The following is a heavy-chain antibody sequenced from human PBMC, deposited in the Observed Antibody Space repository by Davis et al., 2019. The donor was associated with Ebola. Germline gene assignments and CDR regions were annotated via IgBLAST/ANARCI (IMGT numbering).Heavy chain of an antibody. D-gene: IGHD3-10*01. CDR1: GFTFSSYW. CDR3: ARDYYGSVNL. CDR2: IKQDGSEE. J-gene: IGHJ4*02. V-gene: IGHV3-7*03. Sequence: GESLKISCAASGFTFSSYWMTWVRQAPGKGLEWLANIKQDGSEEYYADSVKGRFTISRDNTKNSLYLQMNSLRAEDTAVYYCARDYYGSVNLWGQGTLVTVSS.